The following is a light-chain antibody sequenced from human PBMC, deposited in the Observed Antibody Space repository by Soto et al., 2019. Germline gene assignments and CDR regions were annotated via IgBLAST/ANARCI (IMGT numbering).Light chain of an antibody. CDR3: QQYNSYSRT. J-gene: IGKJ1*01. Sequence: DIQMPQSPSTLSGSVGDRVTITCRASQTISSWLAWYQQKPGKAPKLLIYKASTLKSGVPSRFSGSGSGTEFTLTISSLQPDDFATYYCQQYNSYSRTFGQGTKVDIK. CDR1: QTISSW. CDR2: KAS. V-gene: IGKV1-5*03.